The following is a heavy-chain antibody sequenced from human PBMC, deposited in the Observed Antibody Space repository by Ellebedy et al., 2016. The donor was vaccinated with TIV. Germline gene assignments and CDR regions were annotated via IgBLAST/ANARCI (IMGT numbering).Heavy chain of an antibody. V-gene: IGHV3-33*01. CDR2: VWSDGSNK. D-gene: IGHD5-18*01. CDR3: ARANTAMVRRNHMDV. J-gene: IGHJ6*02. CDR1: GFTFNNYG. Sequence: PSETLSLTCAASGFTFNNYGMHWVRQAPGKGLEWVAVVWSDGSNKYYEDSVKGRFTISRDNSKSTLSLQMDSLRAEDTAVYYCARANTAMVRRNHMDVWGQGTTVTVSS.